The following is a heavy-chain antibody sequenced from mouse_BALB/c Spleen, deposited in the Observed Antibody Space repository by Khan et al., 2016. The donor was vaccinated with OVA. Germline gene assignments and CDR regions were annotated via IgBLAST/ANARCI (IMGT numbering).Heavy chain of an antibody. CDR3: ARDAGRY. Sequence: EVQLQESGPELVKPGASVKISCKTSGYTFTEYTLHWVKQSHGKSLEWIGVINPKNGVTSYNQKFKVKATLTVDKSSSTAYMEFRSLTSEDSAVYYCARDAGRYWGQGTSVTVSS. CDR1: GYTFTEYT. D-gene: IGHD3-3*01. CDR2: INPKNGVT. J-gene: IGHJ4*01. V-gene: IGHV1-18*01.